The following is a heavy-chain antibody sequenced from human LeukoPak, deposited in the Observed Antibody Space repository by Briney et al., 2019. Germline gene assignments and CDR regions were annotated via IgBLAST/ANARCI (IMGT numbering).Heavy chain of an antibody. CDR2: IYYSGST. CDR1: GFTFSSYSMN. Sequence: GSLRLSCAASGFTFSSYSMNWVRQAPGKGLEWIGSIYYSGSTYYNPSLKSRVTISVDTSKNQFSLKLSSVTAADTAVYYCASLWYSSGWYFGYWGQGTLVTVSS. CDR3: ASLWYSSGWYFGY. J-gene: IGHJ4*02. D-gene: IGHD6-19*01. V-gene: IGHV4-59*05.